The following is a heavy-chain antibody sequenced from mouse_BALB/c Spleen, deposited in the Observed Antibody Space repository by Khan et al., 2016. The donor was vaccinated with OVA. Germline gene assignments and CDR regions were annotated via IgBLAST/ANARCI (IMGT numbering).Heavy chain of an antibody. J-gene: IGHJ4*01. CDR3: VRHVGGSSYYALDY. Sequence: EVQLVESGGGLVQPKGSLKLSCTASGFTFNTYAMNWVRQAPGKGLEWVARIRIKSNNYATYYADSVKDRFTISRDESQSMIYLQMNNLKTEDTAMYDCVRHVGGSSYYALDYWGQGTSVTVSS. D-gene: IGHD1-1*01. V-gene: IGHV10-1*02. CDR1: GFTFNTYA. CDR2: IRIKSNNYAT.